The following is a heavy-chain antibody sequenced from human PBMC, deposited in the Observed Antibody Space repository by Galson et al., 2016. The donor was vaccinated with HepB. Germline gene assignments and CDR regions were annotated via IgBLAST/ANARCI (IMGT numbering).Heavy chain of an antibody. V-gene: IGHV4-59*08. Sequence: SETLSLTCTVSGGSISRHYWSWIRQSPGEGLEWIGYIYDTGSTSYNPTLESRVTISVDTSKKQFSLNLTSVTAADTAVYYCARHLSNYDSNGYYAYYYGMDVWGQGTAVTVSS. CDR2: IYDTGST. CDR3: ARHLSNYDSNGYYAYYYGMDV. CDR1: GGSISRHY. D-gene: IGHD3-22*01. J-gene: IGHJ6*02.